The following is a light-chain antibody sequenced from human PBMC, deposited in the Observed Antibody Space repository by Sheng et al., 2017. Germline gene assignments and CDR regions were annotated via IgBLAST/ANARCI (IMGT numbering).Light chain of an antibody. CDR2: GAS. CDR3: QQYNNWPPLT. V-gene: IGKV3D-15*01. J-gene: IGKJ4*01. Sequence: ETVMTQSPATLSVSPGERATLSCRASHSVSSNLAWYQQKPGQVPRLLIYGASTRAIGIPARFSGSGSGTEFTLTISSLQSEDFAIYYCQQYNNWPPLTFGGGTKVEIK. CDR1: HSVSSN.